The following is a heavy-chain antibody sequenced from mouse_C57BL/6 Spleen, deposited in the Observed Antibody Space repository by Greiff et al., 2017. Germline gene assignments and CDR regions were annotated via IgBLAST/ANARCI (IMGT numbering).Heavy chain of an antibody. CDR1: GFNIKDYY. CDR2: IDPEDGDT. Sequence: EVQLQQSGAELVRPGASVKLSCTASGFNIKDYYMHWVKQRPEQGLEWIGRIDPEDGDTEYAPKFQGKATMTADTSSNTAYLQLSSLTSEDTAVYYCTTWLITTVDDYWGQGTTLTVSA. D-gene: IGHD1-1*01. CDR3: TTWLITTVDDY. V-gene: IGHV14-1*01. J-gene: IGHJ2*01.